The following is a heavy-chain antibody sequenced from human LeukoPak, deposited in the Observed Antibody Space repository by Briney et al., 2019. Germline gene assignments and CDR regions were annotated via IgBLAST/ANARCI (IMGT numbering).Heavy chain of an antibody. Sequence: GGSLRLSCAASGFTFSNYAMNWVRQAPGKGLEWVGFIRSKAYGGTTEYAASVKGRFTISRDDSKSIAYLQMNSLKTEDTAVYYCTRERYSSSSGYFQYWGQGTLVTVSS. CDR1: GFTFSNYA. V-gene: IGHV3-49*04. J-gene: IGHJ1*01. CDR2: IRSKAYGGTT. D-gene: IGHD6-6*01. CDR3: TRERYSSSSGYFQY.